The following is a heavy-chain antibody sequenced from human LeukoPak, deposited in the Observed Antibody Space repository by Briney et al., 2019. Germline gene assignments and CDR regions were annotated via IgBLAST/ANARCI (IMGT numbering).Heavy chain of an antibody. CDR2: IIPIFGTA. Sequence: SVKPSCKASGGTFTSYAISWVRHAPGQGLEWMGGIIPIFGTANYAQKFQGRVTITADESTSTAYMELSSLRSEDTAVYYCARGVVVVVPAAMPEGYYYYYGMDVWGQGTTVTVSS. CDR1: GGTFTSYA. V-gene: IGHV1-69*01. CDR3: ARGVVVVVPAAMPEGYYYYYGMDV. J-gene: IGHJ6*01. D-gene: IGHD2-2*01.